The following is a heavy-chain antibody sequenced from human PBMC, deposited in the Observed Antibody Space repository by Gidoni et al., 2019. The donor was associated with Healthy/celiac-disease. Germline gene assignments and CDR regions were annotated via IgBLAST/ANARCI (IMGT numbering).Heavy chain of an antibody. V-gene: IGHV3-48*03. J-gene: IGHJ3*02. Sequence: EVQLVESGGGLVQPGGSLILPCSASGFTFSSYEMNWVRPAPGKGLELVSYISSSGSTIYYADSVKGRFTISRDNAKNSLYLQMNSLRAEDTAVYYCARAQGATGGDAFDIWGQGTMVTVSS. CDR3: ARAQGATGGDAFDI. D-gene: IGHD1-26*01. CDR1: GFTFSSYE. CDR2: ISSSGSTI.